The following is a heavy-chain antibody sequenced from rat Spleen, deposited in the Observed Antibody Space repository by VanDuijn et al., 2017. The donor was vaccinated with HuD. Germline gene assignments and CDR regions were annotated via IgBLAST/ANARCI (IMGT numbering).Heavy chain of an antibody. D-gene: IGHD1-4*01. V-gene: IGHV5-25*01. Sequence: EVQLVESGGGLVQPGRSMQLSCAASGFTLSTFYIAWVRQAPTRRLEWVASISTGGGNTYYRDSVKGRFTISRDSAKSTLYLQMDSLRSEDTATYYCTRRGYNYYFDYWGQGVMVTVSS. CDR1: GFTLSTFY. CDR3: TRRGYNYYFDY. J-gene: IGHJ2*01. CDR2: ISTGGGNT.